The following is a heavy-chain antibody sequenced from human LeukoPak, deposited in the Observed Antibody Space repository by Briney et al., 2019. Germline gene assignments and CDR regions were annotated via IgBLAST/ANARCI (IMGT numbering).Heavy chain of an antibody. CDR2: LCWKSGSV. V-gene: IGHV3-9*01. D-gene: IGHD1-1*01. J-gene: IGHJ6*02. Sequence: GGSLRLSCAASGFTFDDYAMHWVRQAPGEGRGWVASLCWKSGSVAYAGSAKRRFAISRDHAKNSLYLQMNSLRAEDTALYYCGKDIKAPVKTVKGHSCYGMDVWGQGTTVTVSS. CDR3: GKDIKAPVKTVKGHSCYGMDV. CDR1: GFTFDDYA.